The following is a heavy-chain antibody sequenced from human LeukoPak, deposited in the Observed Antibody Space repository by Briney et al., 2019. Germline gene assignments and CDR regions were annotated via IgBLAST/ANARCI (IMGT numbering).Heavy chain of an antibody. J-gene: IGHJ4*02. D-gene: IGHD6-13*01. CDR2: IYDSGTI. Sequence: GGSLRLSCAASGFTVSTNYMSWVRQAPGKGLEWVSIIYDSGTIHYADSVKGRFTISRDNSRNTLYLQMNSLRAEDTAVYYCAKDHSTSWYFDSWGQGTLVTVSS. CDR3: AKDHSTSWYFDS. CDR1: GFTVSTNY. V-gene: IGHV3-53*01.